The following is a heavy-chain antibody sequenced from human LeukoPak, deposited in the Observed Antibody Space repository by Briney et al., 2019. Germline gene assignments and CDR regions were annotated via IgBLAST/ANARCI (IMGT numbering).Heavy chain of an antibody. Sequence: SETLSLTCTVSGGSISSHYWGWIRQPPGKGLEWIGYIYYSGSTNYNPSLKSRVTISVDTSKNQFSLKLSSVTAADTAVYYCARLTVTSTDAFDIWGQGTMVTVSS. D-gene: IGHD4-17*01. CDR3: ARLTVTSTDAFDI. CDR2: IYYSGST. CDR1: GGSISSHY. V-gene: IGHV4-59*11. J-gene: IGHJ3*02.